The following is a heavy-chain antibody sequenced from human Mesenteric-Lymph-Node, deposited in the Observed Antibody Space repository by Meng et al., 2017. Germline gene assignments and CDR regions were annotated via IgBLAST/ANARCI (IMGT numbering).Heavy chain of an antibody. J-gene: IGHJ4*02. CDR3: ARRGSWYAYFDD. CDR2: IYHSGST. CDR1: GGSISSSNW. D-gene: IGHD6-13*01. V-gene: IGHV4-4*02. Sequence: QVQLQQWGAGLLKPSEILSLPCAVYGGSISSSNWWSWVCQPPGKGLEWIGEIYHSGSTNYNPSLKSRVTISVDKSKNQFSLKLSSVTAADTAVYYCARRGSWYAYFDDWGQGALVTVSS.